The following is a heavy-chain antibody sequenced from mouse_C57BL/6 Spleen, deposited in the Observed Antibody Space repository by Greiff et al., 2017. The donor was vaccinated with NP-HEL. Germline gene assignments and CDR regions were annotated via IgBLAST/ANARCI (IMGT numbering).Heavy chain of an antibody. CDR1: GFTFSSYA. CDR2: ISSGGDYI. CDR3: TRIYYDYDEEGYYFDY. Sequence: EVMLVESGEGLVKPGGSLKLSCAASGFTFSSYAMSWVRQTPEKRLEWVAYISSGGDYIYYADTVKGRFTISRDNARNTLYLQMSSLKSEDTAMYYCTRIYYDYDEEGYYFDYWGQGTTLTVSS. D-gene: IGHD2-4*01. J-gene: IGHJ2*01. V-gene: IGHV5-9-1*02.